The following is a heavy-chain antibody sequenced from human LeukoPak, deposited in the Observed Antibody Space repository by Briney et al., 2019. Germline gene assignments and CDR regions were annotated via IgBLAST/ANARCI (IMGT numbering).Heavy chain of an antibody. CDR2: IRDDGSNK. D-gene: IGHD6-6*01. V-gene: IGHV3-30*02. CDR3: AKPQYSSPGWFDP. J-gene: IGHJ5*02. CDR1: GFSLSSNG. Sequence: GGSLRLSCAASGFSLSSNGMHWVRQAPGKGLDWVAFIRDDGSNKYYADSVKGRFAISRDNSKNTLYLQMNSLRAEDTAVYYCAKPQYSSPGWFDPWGQGTLVTVSS.